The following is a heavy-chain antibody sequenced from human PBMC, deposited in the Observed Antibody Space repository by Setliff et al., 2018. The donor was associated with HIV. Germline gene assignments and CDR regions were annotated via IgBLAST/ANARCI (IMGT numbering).Heavy chain of an antibody. V-gene: IGHV4-59*11. D-gene: IGHD2-21*02. Sequence: SETLSLTCTVSGGSISSHYWSWIRQPPGKGLEWIGSIYYSGSTNYNPSLKSRVTISVDTSKNQFSLKLSSVTAADTAVYYCASTYCGGDCYSRYFQHWGQGTLVTVSS. J-gene: IGHJ1*01. CDR1: GGSISSHY. CDR3: ASTYCGGDCYSRYFQH. CDR2: IYYSGST.